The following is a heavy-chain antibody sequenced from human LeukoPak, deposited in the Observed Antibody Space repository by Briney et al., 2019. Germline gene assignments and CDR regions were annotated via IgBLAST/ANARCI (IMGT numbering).Heavy chain of an antibody. CDR2: KYYSGSA. D-gene: IGHD2-2*01. Sequence: PSQTLSLTCSVSGVSISDGRYYWTWIRQHPGRGLEWIGYKYYSGSAKYNPSLKSRLTISVDTSKNQFSLQLSSLTAADTTMYYCATPYCSSISCLDVFNIWGQGTMVTVSS. CDR1: GVSISDGRYY. V-gene: IGHV4-31*03. CDR3: ATPYCSSISCLDVFNI. J-gene: IGHJ3*02.